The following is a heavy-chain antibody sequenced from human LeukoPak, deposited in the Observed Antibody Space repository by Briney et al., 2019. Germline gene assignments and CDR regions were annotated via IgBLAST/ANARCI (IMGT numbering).Heavy chain of an antibody. D-gene: IGHD3-10*01. CDR2: IKQDGSEK. CDR1: GFTFSSYW. Sequence: GGSLRLSCAASGFTFSSYWMSWVRQAPGKGLEWVANIKQDGSEKYYVDSVKGRFTISRDNAKNSLSLQMTSLRDVDTALYYCGRRGSLSDYWGQGSLVSVSS. CDR3: GRRGSLSDY. V-gene: IGHV3-7*01. J-gene: IGHJ4*02.